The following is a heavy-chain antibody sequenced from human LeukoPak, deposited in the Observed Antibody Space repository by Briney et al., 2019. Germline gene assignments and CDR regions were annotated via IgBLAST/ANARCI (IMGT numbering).Heavy chain of an antibody. CDR3: AREYDYGDYDLGY. Sequence: ASVKVSCKASGYTFTGYYMHWVRQAPGQGLEWMGWINPNSGGTNYAQKFQGRFTMTRDTSISTAYMELSRLRSDDTAVYYCAREYDYGDYDLGYWGQGTLVTVSS. D-gene: IGHD4-17*01. J-gene: IGHJ4*02. CDR2: INPNSGGT. CDR1: GYTFTGYY. V-gene: IGHV1-2*02.